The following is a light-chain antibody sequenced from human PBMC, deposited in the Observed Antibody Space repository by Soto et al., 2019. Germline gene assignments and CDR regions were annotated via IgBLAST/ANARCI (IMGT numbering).Light chain of an antibody. CDR2: EVN. Sequence: QSALTQPASVSGSPGQSITISCTGTSSNVGSYKLVSWYQQHPGKAPKLMIFEVNKRPSGVPDRFSGSKSGNTASLTISGLQAGDEADYYCCSYAGSYTLAFGGGTKLTVL. J-gene: IGLJ3*02. CDR3: CSYAGSYTLA. CDR1: SSNVGSYKL. V-gene: IGLV2-23*02.